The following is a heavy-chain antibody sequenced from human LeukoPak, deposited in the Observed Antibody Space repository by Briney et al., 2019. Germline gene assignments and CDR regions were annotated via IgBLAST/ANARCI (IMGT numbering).Heavy chain of an antibody. D-gene: IGHD4-17*01. Sequence: SVKVSCKASGGTFSSYTISWVRQAPGQGLEWMGGIIPLFGTPDYAQKFQDRLTITADKSTSTAYMELSSLRSEDTAVYYCAREDADTWMTTVTTTVYFDYWGQGTLVTVSS. CDR1: GGTFSSYT. V-gene: IGHV1-69*06. CDR2: IIPLFGTP. J-gene: IGHJ4*02. CDR3: AREDADTWMTTVTTTVYFDY.